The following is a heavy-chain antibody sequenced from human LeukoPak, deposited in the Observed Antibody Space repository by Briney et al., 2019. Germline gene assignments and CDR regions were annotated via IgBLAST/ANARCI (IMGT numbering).Heavy chain of an antibody. CDR2: IYYSGST. Sequence: SETLSLTCTVSGGSISSYYWSWIRQPPGKGLEWLGYIYYSGSTNYNPSLKSRVTISVDTSKNQCTLKLSSVTAADTAVYYCARHYDSSGYSFYYFDYWGQGTLVTVSS. D-gene: IGHD3-22*01. CDR1: GGSISSYY. CDR3: ARHYDSSGYSFYYFDY. V-gene: IGHV4-59*08. J-gene: IGHJ4*02.